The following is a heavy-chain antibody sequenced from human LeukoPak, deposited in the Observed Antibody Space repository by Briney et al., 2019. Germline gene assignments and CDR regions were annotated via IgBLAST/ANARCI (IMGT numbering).Heavy chain of an antibody. V-gene: IGHV4-4*07. J-gene: IGHJ4*02. Sequence: PSETLSLTCSVSGGSISSYFWTWIRQPAGKGLEWIGRIYTSGSTNYNPSLKNRVTMSIDTSRNSFSLKLRSVTAADTAVYYCARYQFRSGYYTGTENWGRGTQVTVSS. CDR2: IYTSGST. CDR3: ARYQFRSGYYTGTEN. D-gene: IGHD3-3*01. CDR1: GGSISSYF.